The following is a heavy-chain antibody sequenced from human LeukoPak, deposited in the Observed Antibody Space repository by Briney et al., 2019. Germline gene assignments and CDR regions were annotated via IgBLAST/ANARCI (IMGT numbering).Heavy chain of an antibody. J-gene: IGHJ4*02. V-gene: IGHV3-64*01. CDR1: GFTFSSYA. D-gene: IGHD3-3*01. Sequence: GGSLRLSCAASGFTFSSYAMHWVRQAPGKGLEYVSAISSNGGSTYYANSVKGRFTISRDNSKNTLYLQMGSLRAEDTALYYCGRAYDFSRHWGQGTLVTVSS. CDR2: ISSNGGST. CDR3: GRAYDFSRH.